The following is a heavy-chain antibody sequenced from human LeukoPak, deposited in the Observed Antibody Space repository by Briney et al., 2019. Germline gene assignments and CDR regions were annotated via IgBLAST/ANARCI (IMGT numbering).Heavy chain of an antibody. CDR2: TRNKANNYAT. V-gene: IGHV3-72*01. Sequence: GGSLRLSCAVSGYTFSDHYIDWVRQAPGEGLEWVGHTRNKANNYATEYAASVKGRFTISRDDSRNSVYLQVNSLKTEDTAVYYCTRWRSGTSDWGQGTLVTVSS. CDR1: GYTFSDHY. CDR3: TRWRSGTSD. D-gene: IGHD4-23*01. J-gene: IGHJ4*02.